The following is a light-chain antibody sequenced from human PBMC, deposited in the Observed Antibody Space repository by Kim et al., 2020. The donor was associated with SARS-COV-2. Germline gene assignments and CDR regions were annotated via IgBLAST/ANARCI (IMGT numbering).Light chain of an antibody. V-gene: IGLV1-47*01. CDR1: RSNIGNNY. CDR2: RSN. CDR3: AAWDDRLSGWV. J-gene: IGLJ3*02. Sequence: GQRVTISCSGGRSNIGNNYVYWYQQFPGTAPKVLIYRSNQRPSGVPGRISGSKSGTSASLAISGLRSEDEAEYHCAAWDDRLSGWVFGGGTQLTVL.